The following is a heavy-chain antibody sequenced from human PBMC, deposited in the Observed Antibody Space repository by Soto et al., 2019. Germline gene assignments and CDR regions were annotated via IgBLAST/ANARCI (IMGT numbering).Heavy chain of an antibody. D-gene: IGHD3-10*01. CDR1: GFSLSDYW. V-gene: IGHV3-74*01. Sequence: EVQLVESGGGLVQPGGSLRLSCAASGFSLSDYWIHWVRQAPGKGLVWLSRIKGDGSETDYADSVRGRFTISRDNAKNTVYLQLNSLRVEDTAVYYCARHYHGSGNPWGQGTPVTVSS. J-gene: IGHJ5*02. CDR3: ARHYHGSGNP. CDR2: IKGDGSET.